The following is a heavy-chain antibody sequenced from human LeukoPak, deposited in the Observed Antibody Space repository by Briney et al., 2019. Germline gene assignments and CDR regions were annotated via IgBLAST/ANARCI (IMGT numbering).Heavy chain of an antibody. J-gene: IGHJ4*02. CDR3: ARGESRSGYYLFYFDY. CDR2: INHSGST. Sequence: SETLSLTCAVYGGSFSGYYWSWIRQPPGKGLEWIGEINHSGSTNYNPSLKSRVTISVDTSKNQFSLKLSSVTATDTAVYYCARGESRSGYYLFYFDYWGQGNLVTVSS. CDR1: GGSFSGYY. V-gene: IGHV4-34*01. D-gene: IGHD3-22*01.